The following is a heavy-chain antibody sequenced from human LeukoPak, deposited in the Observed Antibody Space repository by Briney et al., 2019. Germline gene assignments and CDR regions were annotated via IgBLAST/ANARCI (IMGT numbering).Heavy chain of an antibody. Sequence: SETLSLTCTVSGGSISGYYWSWIRQPPGEGLEWIGYIYYSGSTSYNPSLKSRVTISVDTSKNQFSLKLSSVTAADTAVYYCAREGARWEPSFSAFDIWGRGTMVTVSS. V-gene: IGHV4-59*01. CDR3: AREGARWEPSFSAFDI. CDR2: IYYSGST. J-gene: IGHJ3*02. CDR1: GGSISGYY. D-gene: IGHD1-26*01.